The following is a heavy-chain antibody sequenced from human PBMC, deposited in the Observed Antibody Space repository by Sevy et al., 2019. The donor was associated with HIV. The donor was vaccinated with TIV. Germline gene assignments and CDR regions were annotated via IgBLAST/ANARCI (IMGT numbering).Heavy chain of an antibody. D-gene: IGHD3-22*01. CDR2: ISYDGSNK. CDR3: ARDQYYDGSGSPYFDY. V-gene: IGHV3-30-3*01. J-gene: IGHJ4*02. Sequence: GGSLRLSCAASGFTFSSYAMHWVRQAPGKGLEWVAVISYDGSNKYYADSVKGRFTISRDNSKNTLYMQMNSLRAEDTAVYYCARDQYYDGSGSPYFDYWGQGTLVTVSS. CDR1: GFTFSSYA.